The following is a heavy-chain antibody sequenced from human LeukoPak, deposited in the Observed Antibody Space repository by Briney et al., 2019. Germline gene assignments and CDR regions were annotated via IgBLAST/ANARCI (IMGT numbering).Heavy chain of an antibody. CDR3: ASPYYYDSRVHP. V-gene: IGHV4-30-4*01. D-gene: IGHD3-22*01. CDR2: MYYSGST. Sequence: PSQTLSLTCTVSGGSISSGDYYWSWIRQPPGEGLEWIGYMYYSGSTYYNPSLKSRVTISLDTSKNLFSLKLSSVTAADTALYYCASPYYYDSRVHPWGRGTLVTVSS. J-gene: IGHJ5*02. CDR1: GGSISSGDYY.